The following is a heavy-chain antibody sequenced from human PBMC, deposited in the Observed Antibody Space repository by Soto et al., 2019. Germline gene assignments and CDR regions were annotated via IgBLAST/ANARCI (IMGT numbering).Heavy chain of an antibody. CDR2: ISGSNNNI. CDR1: GFTLLNYE. V-gene: IGHV3-48*03. CDR3: ASERLCGADCYFFDN. J-gene: IGHJ4*02. D-gene: IGHD2-21*02. Sequence: PGGPQRLSCAASGFTLLNYEMNWVRQAPWKGLEWISKISGSNNNIYYADSVRGRFTISRDNAKNSLYLQMNSLRAEDTAIYYCASERLCGADCYFFDNWGQGTQVTVSS.